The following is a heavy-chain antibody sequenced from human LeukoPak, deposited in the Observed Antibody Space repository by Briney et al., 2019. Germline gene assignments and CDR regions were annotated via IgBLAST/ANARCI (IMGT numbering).Heavy chain of an antibody. CDR2: ISPSGDST. CDR1: GFIFGNYA. Sequence: GGSLRLSCAASGFIFGNYAMNWVRQAPGKGLEWVSAISPSGDSTHDAASVQGRFTISRDNSKDTLYLQMNGLRAEDTAVYYCARDGSTAPEPFDYWGQGTLVTVSS. V-gene: IGHV3-23*01. D-gene: IGHD1-14*01. CDR3: ARDGSTAPEPFDY. J-gene: IGHJ4*02.